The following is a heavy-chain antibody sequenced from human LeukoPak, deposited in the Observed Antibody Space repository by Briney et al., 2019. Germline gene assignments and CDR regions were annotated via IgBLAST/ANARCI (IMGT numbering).Heavy chain of an antibody. CDR2: IYYSGST. Sequence: PSETLSLTCTVSGGSISSSSYYWGWIRQPPGKGLEWIGSIYYSGSTYYNPSLKSRVTISVDTSKNQFSLKLSSVTAADTAVYYCAVRAVVPAADAAFDYWGQGTLVTVSS. D-gene: IGHD2-2*01. V-gene: IGHV4-39*07. CDR3: AVRAVVPAADAAFDY. CDR1: GGSISSSSYY. J-gene: IGHJ4*02.